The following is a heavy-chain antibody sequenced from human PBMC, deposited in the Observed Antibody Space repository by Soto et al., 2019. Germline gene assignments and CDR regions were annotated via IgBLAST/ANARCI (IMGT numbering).Heavy chain of an antibody. CDR2: SRNKANSYTT. Sequence: GGSLRLSCAASGFNFDDYAMHWVRQAPGKGLEWVGRSRNKANSYTTDYAASVKGRFTISRDDSKNSLYLQMNSLKTEDTAVYYCAPLTGVWGQGTLVTVSS. CDR1: GFNFDDYA. CDR3: APLTGV. J-gene: IGHJ1*01. D-gene: IGHD2-8*01. V-gene: IGHV3-72*01.